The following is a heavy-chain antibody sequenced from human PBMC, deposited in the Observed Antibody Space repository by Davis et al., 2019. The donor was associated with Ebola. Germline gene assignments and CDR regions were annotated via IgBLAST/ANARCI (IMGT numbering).Heavy chain of an antibody. V-gene: IGHV3-23*01. Sequence: GESLKISCAASGFTFSSYWMSWVRQAPGKGLEWVLAISGSGGSTYYADSVKGRFTISRDNSKNTLYLQMNSLRAEDTAVYYCAKDTYYYDSSGYYRNWFDPWGQGTLVTVSS. D-gene: IGHD3-22*01. CDR3: AKDTYYYDSSGYYRNWFDP. CDR1: GFTFSSYW. J-gene: IGHJ5*02. CDR2: ISGSGGST.